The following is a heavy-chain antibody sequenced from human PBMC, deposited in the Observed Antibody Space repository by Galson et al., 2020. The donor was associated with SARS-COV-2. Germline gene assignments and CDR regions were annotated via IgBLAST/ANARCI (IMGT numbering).Heavy chain of an antibody. CDR3: ARQILTGYYSFYYFDC. Sequence: SETLSLTCTVSGGSISSSSYYWGWIHQPPGKGLEWIGSIYYSGSGYYNPSLTSRLTISVDTSKNQFFMKLTSVTAADTAVYYCARQILTGYYSFYYFDCWGQGALITVSS. CDR1: GGSISSSSYY. J-gene: IGHJ4*02. V-gene: IGHV4-39*01. CDR2: IYYSGSG. D-gene: IGHD3-9*01.